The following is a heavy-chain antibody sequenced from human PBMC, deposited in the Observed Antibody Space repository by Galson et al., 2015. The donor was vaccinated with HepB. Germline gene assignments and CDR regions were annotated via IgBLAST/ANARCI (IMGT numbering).Heavy chain of an antibody. CDR2: INQDGTEK. CDR1: GFTFSNSW. J-gene: IGHJ4*02. D-gene: IGHD4-23*01. CDR3: ARGGSRWFDY. Sequence: SLRLSCAASGFTFSNSWMSWVRQAPGKGLEWVANINQDGTEKYYVDSVKGRFTISRDNPKNSLYLRMNSLRADDTAVYYCARGGSRWFDYWGQGTLVTVSS. V-gene: IGHV3-7*01.